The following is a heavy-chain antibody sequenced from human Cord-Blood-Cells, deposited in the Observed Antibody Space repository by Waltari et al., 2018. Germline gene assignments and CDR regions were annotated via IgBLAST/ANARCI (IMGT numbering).Heavy chain of an antibody. V-gene: IGHV2-5*02. CDR2: IYWDDDK. D-gene: IGHD1-26*01. CDR3: AHAYSGCYSIPRTRQDWYFDL. Sequence: QITLKESGPTLVKPTQTLTLTCTFSGFSLSTSGVGVGWIGQPPGKALEWLALIYWDDDKRYSPSLKSRLTITKDTSKNQVVLTMTNMDPVDTATYYCAHAYSGCYSIPRTRQDWYFDLWGRGTLVTVSS. CDR1: GFSLSTSGVG. J-gene: IGHJ2*01.